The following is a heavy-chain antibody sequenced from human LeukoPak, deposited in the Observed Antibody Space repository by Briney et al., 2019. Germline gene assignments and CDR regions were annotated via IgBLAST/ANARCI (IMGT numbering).Heavy chain of an antibody. V-gene: IGHV4-61*05. CDR1: GGSISSSSYY. CDR3: ARHQLGYCSSTSCYYYYYGMDV. Sequence: PSETLSLTCTVSGGSISSSSYYWGWIRQPPGKGLEWIGYIYYSGSTNYNPSLKSRVTISVDTSKNQFSLKLSSVTAADTAVYYCARHQLGYCSSTSCYYYYYGMDVWGQGTTVTVSS. D-gene: IGHD2-2*01. J-gene: IGHJ6*02. CDR2: IYYSGST.